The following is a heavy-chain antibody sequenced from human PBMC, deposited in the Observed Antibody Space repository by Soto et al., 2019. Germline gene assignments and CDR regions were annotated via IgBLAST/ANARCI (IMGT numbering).Heavy chain of an antibody. J-gene: IGHJ6*02. Sequence: QVQLVESGGGVVQPGRSLRLSCAASGFTFSNYGMHWVRQAPGKGLEWVEVILNDGSNRYHADSVKDRFTISRDNSKNMLNLQMNSLRAEHPPVYYCTRDDEYSGNGMDVWGQGTTVTGS. CDR3: TRDDEYSGNGMDV. D-gene: IGHD3-10*01. V-gene: IGHV3-33*01. CDR2: ILNDGSNR. CDR1: GFTFSNYG.